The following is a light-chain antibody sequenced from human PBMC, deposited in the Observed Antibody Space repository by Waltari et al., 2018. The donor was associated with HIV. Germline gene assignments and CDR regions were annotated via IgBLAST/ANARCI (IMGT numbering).Light chain of an antibody. CDR1: SSDVGSYNL. CDR3: CSYAGSSTPYV. V-gene: IGLV2-23*02. J-gene: IGLJ1*01. CDR2: EVS. Sequence: QSALTQPASVSGSPGQSITISCTGTSSDVGSYNLVSWYQQHPGKALKLMIYEVSKRPSGVSNRFSGSKSGNTASLTISGLQAEDEADYYCCSYAGSSTPYVFGTGTKVTVL.